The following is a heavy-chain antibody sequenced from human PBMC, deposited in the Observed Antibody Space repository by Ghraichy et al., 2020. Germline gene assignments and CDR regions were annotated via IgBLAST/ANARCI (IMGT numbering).Heavy chain of an antibody. CDR2: INAGNGNT. V-gene: IGHV1-3*01. Sequence: ASVKVSCKASGYTFTSYAMHWVRQAPGQRLEWMGWINAGNGNTKYSQKFQGRVTITRDTSASTAYMELSSLRSEDTAVYYCARDGAINYGDYVRAPFAYGMDVWGQGTTVTVSS. D-gene: IGHD4-17*01. CDR3: ARDGAINYGDYVRAPFAYGMDV. J-gene: IGHJ6*02. CDR1: GYTFTSYA.